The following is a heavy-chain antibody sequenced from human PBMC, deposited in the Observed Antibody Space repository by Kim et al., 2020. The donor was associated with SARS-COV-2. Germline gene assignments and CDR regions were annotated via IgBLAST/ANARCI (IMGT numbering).Heavy chain of an antibody. CDR3: AKEMLGTKWVPFDY. J-gene: IGHJ4*02. CDR2: INRYGTTT. V-gene: IGHV3-43*01. D-gene: IGHD5-12*01. Sequence: GGSLRLSCAASGFTFDDYSLHWVRQAPGKALEWVSLINRYGTTTYYTDSVQGRFTISRVNMKNSLYLQMNSLGTEDTAFYYFAKEMLGTKWVPFDYWGQGTLVTV. CDR1: GFTFDDYS.